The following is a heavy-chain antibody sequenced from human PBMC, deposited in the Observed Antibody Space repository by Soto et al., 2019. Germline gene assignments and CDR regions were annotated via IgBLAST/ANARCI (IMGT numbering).Heavy chain of an antibody. CDR2: ISGSGGST. CDR3: AKERAYCSGGSCYPGGAFDI. CDR1: GFTFSSYA. V-gene: IGHV3-23*01. D-gene: IGHD2-15*01. J-gene: IGHJ3*02. Sequence: PGGSLRLSCAASGFTFSSYAMSWVRQAPGKGLEWVSAISGSGGSTYYADSVKGRFTISRDNSKNTLYLQMNSLRAEDTAVYYCAKERAYCSGGSCYPGGAFDIWGQGTVVTVS.